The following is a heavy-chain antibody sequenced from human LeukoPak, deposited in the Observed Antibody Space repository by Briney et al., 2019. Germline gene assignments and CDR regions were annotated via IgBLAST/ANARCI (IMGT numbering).Heavy chain of an antibody. CDR1: GGTFSSYA. V-gene: IGHV1-69*05. CDR3: ARDPAWDCSGGSCYSGLDY. CDR2: IIPIFGTA. J-gene: IGHJ4*02. D-gene: IGHD2-15*01. Sequence: ASVKVSCKASGGTFSSYAVNWVRQAPGQGLEWMRGIIPIFGTANYAQKFQGRVTITTDESTSTAYMELSSLRSEDTAVYYCARDPAWDCSGGSCYSGLDYWGQGTLVTVSS.